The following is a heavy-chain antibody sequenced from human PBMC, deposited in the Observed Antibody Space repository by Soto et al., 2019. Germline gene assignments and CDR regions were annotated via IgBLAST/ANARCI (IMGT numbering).Heavy chain of an antibody. CDR1: GFTFSSDA. Sequence: GGSLRLSCAASGFTFSSDAMSWVRQAPGKGLEWISVISASGGRTFYLDSVKGRFTSSRDNAKNSLYLQMNSLRAEDTAVYYCARDDYPYYDDSSGYHFDYWGQGTLVTVSS. CDR2: ISASGGRT. D-gene: IGHD3-22*01. V-gene: IGHV3-23*01. CDR3: ARDDYPYYDDSSGYHFDY. J-gene: IGHJ4*02.